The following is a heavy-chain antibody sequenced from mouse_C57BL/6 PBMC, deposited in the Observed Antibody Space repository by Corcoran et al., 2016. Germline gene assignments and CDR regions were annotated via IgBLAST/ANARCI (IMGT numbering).Heavy chain of an antibody. CDR3: ASYYGSSLGFAY. CDR1: GYTFTDYN. D-gene: IGHD1-1*01. CDR2: INPNNGGT. V-gene: IGHV1-18*01. J-gene: IGHJ3*01. Sequence: EVQLQQSGPELVKPGASVKIPCKASGYTFTDYNMDWVKQSHGKSLEWIGDINPNNGGTIYNQKFKGKATLTVDKSSSTAYMELRSLTSEDTAVYYCASYYGSSLGFAYWGQGTLVTVSA.